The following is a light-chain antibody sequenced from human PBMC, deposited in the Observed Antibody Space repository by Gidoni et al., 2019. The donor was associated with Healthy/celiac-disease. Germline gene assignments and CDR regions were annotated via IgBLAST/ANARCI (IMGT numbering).Light chain of an antibody. V-gene: IGKV1-17*01. Sequence: DIQMTQSPSSLSASVGDRVTITCRASQGITNDLGWYQQKPGNAPKRLIYAASTLQTGVPSRFSGRGSGTKFTLTISSLQPEDFATYYCLQHNTYAYTFGQGTKLEIK. CDR2: AAS. CDR3: LQHNTYAYT. CDR1: QGITND. J-gene: IGKJ2*01.